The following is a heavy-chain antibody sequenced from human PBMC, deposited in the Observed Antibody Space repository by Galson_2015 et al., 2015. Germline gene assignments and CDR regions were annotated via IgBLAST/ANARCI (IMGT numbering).Heavy chain of an antibody. J-gene: IGHJ4*02. CDR1: GYTFTSYA. D-gene: IGHD5-18*01. CDR3: ARAGPNVDTVTEFDY. CDR2: INAGNGNT. V-gene: IGHV1-3*01. Sequence: SVKVSCKASGYTFTSYAMHWVRQAPGQRLEWMGWINAGNGNTKYSQKFQGRVTITRDTSASTAYMELSSLRSDDTAVYYCARAGPNVDTVTEFDYSGQGTLVTVSS.